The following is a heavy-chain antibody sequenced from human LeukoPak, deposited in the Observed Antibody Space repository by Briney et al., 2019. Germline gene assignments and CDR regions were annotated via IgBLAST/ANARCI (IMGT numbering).Heavy chain of an antibody. CDR1: GFTFSSYA. D-gene: IGHD3-22*01. Sequence: GGSLRLSCAASGFTFSSYAMSWVRQAPGKGLEWVSAISGSGGSTYYADSAKGRFTISRDNSKNTLYLQMNSLRAEDTAVYYCAKDPLNYYDSSGYCYWGQGTLVTVSS. CDR3: AKDPLNYYDSSGYCY. CDR2: ISGSGGST. J-gene: IGHJ4*02. V-gene: IGHV3-23*01.